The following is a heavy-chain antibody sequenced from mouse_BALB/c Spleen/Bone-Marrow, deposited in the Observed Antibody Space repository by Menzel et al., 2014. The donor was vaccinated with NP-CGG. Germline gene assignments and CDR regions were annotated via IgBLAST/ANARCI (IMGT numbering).Heavy chain of an antibody. CDR3: ARRQFGPAWFAY. D-gene: IGHD6-1*01. V-gene: IGHV1-22*01. CDR2: INPNNGAT. J-gene: IGHJ3*01. CDR1: GYTFTEYT. Sequence: VQLQQSGPELVKPGASVKISCKTSGYTFTEYTMHWVKQSHGKSLEWIGGINPNNGATSYNQKFKGKATLTVDKSSSTAYMEIRSLTSEDSAVYFCARRQFGPAWFAYWGQGTLVTVSA.